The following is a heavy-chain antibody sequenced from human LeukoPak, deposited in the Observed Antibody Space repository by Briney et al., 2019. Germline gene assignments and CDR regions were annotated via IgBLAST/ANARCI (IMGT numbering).Heavy chain of an antibody. D-gene: IGHD3-3*01. Sequence: SETLSLTCTVSGGSISSYYWSWIRQPAGKGLEWIGRIYTSGSTNYNPSLKSRVTMSVDTSKNQFSLKLSSVTAADTAVYYCARDLASIFGVVTHNWFDPWGQGTLVTVSS. CDR1: GGSISSYY. CDR3: ARDLASIFGVVTHNWFDP. CDR2: IYTSGST. J-gene: IGHJ5*02. V-gene: IGHV4-4*07.